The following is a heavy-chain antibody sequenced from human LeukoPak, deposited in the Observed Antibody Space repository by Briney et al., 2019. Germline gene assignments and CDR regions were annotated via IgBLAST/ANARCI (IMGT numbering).Heavy chain of an antibody. Sequence: QPGGSLRLSCAASEFTFSTYWMSWVRQAPGKGLEWVANIKQDGSEKNYVASVKGRFTISRDNAKNSLYLQMNSLRAEDTAVYYCARDRGVTALYWGQGTLVTVSS. CDR2: IKQDGSEK. CDR1: EFTFSTYW. CDR3: ARDRGVTALY. V-gene: IGHV3-7*04. J-gene: IGHJ4*02. D-gene: IGHD2-21*02.